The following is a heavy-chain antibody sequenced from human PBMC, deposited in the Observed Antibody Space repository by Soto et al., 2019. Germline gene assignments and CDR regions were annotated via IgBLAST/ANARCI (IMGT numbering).Heavy chain of an antibody. CDR3: GRGGGECQFVP. CDR2: ISPGSRYP. CDR1: GFTFGDSY. Sequence: PGGSLRLSCAGSGFTFGDSYMSWIRQAPGKGLEWLSYISPGSRYPAYADSVKGRFTISRDNARRSLFLQMTSLSAEDTAMYYCGRGGGECQFVPLGQGTMVNVFS. V-gene: IGHV3-11*06. J-gene: IGHJ5*02. D-gene: IGHD2-21*01.